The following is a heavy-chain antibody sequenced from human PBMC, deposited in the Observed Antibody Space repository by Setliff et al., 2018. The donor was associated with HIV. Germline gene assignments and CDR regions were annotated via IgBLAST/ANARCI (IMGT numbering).Heavy chain of an antibody. Sequence: ASVKVSCKASGYTFSSYGVSWVRQAPGQGLEWMGWISAYNDNTNYAQKLQGRVTMTTDTSTSTAYMELRSLRSDDTAVYYCARDLGINPQGWFDPWGQGTLVTVSS. CDR2: ISAYNDNT. V-gene: IGHV1-18*01. D-gene: IGHD3-16*01. CDR1: GYTFSSYG. CDR3: ARDLGINPQGWFDP. J-gene: IGHJ5*02.